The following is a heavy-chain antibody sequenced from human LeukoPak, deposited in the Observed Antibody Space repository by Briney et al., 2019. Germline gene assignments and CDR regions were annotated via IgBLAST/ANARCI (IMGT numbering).Heavy chain of an antibody. CDR3: ARDPSITGTIPFDY. J-gene: IGHJ4*02. Sequence: SQTLSLTCTVSGGSISSSSYYWGWIRQPPGKGLEWIGSIYYSGSTYYNPSLKSRVTISVDTSKNQFSLKLSSVTAADTAVYYCARDPSITGTIPFDYWGQGTLVTVSS. V-gene: IGHV4-39*07. CDR1: GGSISSSSYY. D-gene: IGHD1-7*01. CDR2: IYYSGST.